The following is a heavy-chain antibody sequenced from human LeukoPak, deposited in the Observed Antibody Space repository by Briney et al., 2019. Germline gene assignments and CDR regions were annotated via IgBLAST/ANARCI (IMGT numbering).Heavy chain of an antibody. D-gene: IGHD4-23*01. J-gene: IGHJ4*02. Sequence: PSQTLSLTCTVSGGSISSGDYYWSWIRQPPGKGLEWIGYIYYSGSTYYNPSLKSRVTISVDTSKNQFSLRLSSVTAADTAVYYCARELDGSGHSRVVDYWGQGTLVTVSS. CDR3: ARELDGSGHSRVVDY. CDR2: IYYSGST. CDR1: GGSISSGDYY. V-gene: IGHV4-30-4*08.